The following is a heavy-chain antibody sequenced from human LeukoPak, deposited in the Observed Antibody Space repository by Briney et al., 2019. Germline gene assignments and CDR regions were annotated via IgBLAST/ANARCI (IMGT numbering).Heavy chain of an antibody. D-gene: IGHD6-19*01. CDR1: GFTFSSYS. CDR3: ARDRSRGIAVAGTGDYFDY. V-gene: IGHV3-21*01. CDR2: ISSSSSYI. J-gene: IGHJ4*02. Sequence: PGGSLRLSCAASGFTFSSYSMNWVRQARGKGLEWVSSISSSSSYIYYADSVKGRFTISRDNAKNSLYLQMNSLRAEDTAVYYCARDRSRGIAVAGTGDYFDYWGQGTLVTVSS.